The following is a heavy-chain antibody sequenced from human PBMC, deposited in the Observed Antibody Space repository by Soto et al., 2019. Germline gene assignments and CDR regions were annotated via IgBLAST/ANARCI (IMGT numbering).Heavy chain of an antibody. CDR3: ARDVGDVMSTIQGHGMDV. Sequence: GGSLRLSCVGSGFTFSHYGMHWVRQAPGKGLEWVAVQWFDGSNKFHADSVKGRFTISRDNSQNTLYLQINSLRAEDTAVYYCARDVGDVMSTIQGHGMDVWGQGTTVTVSS. CDR2: QWFDGSNK. J-gene: IGHJ6*02. D-gene: IGHD5-12*01. V-gene: IGHV3-33*01. CDR1: GFTFSHYG.